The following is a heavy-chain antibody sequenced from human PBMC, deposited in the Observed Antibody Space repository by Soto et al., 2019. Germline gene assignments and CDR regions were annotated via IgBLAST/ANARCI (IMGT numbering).Heavy chain of an antibody. CDR3: ARDSEGRYCSGGSCYSLGGLDF. Sequence: QVHLVQSGAEMKKPGSSVTVSCKTSGGTFGSSGVSWVRQAPGRGLEWMGGIVPFFGTTHYAQKFQGRVTISADESTATCYMELNSLTSEDTAMYYCARDSEGRYCSGGSCYSLGGLDFWGQGTLVTVSA. J-gene: IGHJ4*02. CDR2: IVPFFGTT. CDR1: GGTFGSSG. V-gene: IGHV1-69*01. D-gene: IGHD2-15*01.